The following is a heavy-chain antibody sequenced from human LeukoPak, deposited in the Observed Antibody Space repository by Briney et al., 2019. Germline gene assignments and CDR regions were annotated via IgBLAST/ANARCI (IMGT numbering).Heavy chain of an antibody. CDR3: AREGYGDIVVVPAVNDAFDI. Sequence: SETLSLTCTVSGGSISSSSYYWGWIRQPPGKGLEWIGSIYYSGSTYYNPSLKSRVTISVDTSKNQFSLKLSSVTAADTAVYYCAREGYGDIVVVPAVNDAFDIWGQGTMVTVSS. V-gene: IGHV4-39*07. J-gene: IGHJ3*02. CDR2: IYYSGST. D-gene: IGHD2-2*01. CDR1: GGSISSSSYY.